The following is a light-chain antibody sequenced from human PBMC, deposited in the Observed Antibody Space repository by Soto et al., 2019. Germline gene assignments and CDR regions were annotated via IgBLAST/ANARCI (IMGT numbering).Light chain of an antibody. Sequence: EIVLTQSPGTLYLSPGERATLSCRASQSVGSSYLAWYQQKPGQAPRLLIYGASSRATGIPDRFTGSGSGTDFTLTISRLEPEDFAVYYCQQCGSSPNTFGQGTKLDIK. J-gene: IGKJ2*01. CDR3: QQCGSSPNT. V-gene: IGKV3-20*01. CDR2: GAS. CDR1: QSVGSSY.